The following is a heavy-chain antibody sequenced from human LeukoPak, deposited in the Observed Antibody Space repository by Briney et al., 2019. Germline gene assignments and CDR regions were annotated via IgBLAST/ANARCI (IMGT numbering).Heavy chain of an antibody. V-gene: IGHV3-7*01. D-gene: IGHD3-3*01. CDR2: IKQDGSEK. CDR1: GYTFSTYW. CDR3: ARDSGFWSVYYRTPAFDY. Sequence: GGSLRLSCAASGYTFSTYWMSWVRQAPGKGLEWVANIKQDGSEKYYVDSVKGRFTISRDNAKNSVYLQMNSLRAEDTAVYYCARDSGFWSVYYRTPAFDYWGQGTLVTVSS. J-gene: IGHJ4*02.